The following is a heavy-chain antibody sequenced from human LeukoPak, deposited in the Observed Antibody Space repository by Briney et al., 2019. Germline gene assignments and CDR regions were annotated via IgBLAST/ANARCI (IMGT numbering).Heavy chain of an antibody. CDR3: ARGGFGYYGSGSYYNVEDLDPPKFDY. CDR2: INPSGGST. Sequence: GASVKVSCKASGYTFTSYYMHWVRQAPGQGLEWMGIINPSGGSTSYAQKFQGRVTMTRDMSTSTVYMELSSLRSEDTAVYYCARGGFGYYGSGSYYNVEDLDPPKFDYWGQGTLVTVSS. V-gene: IGHV1-46*01. J-gene: IGHJ4*02. CDR1: GYTFTSYY. D-gene: IGHD3-10*01.